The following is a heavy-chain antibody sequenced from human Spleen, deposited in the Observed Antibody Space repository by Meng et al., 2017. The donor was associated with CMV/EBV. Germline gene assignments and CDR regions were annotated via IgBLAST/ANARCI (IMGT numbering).Heavy chain of an antibody. CDR2: IDGDGRST. D-gene: IGHD3-9*01. V-gene: IGHV3-74*03. CDR3: ARDERYFEWLGSFYGMDV. Sequence: GESLKISCAASGFTFNSHWMHWVRQGPGKGLEWVSRIDGDGRSTTYADSVKGRFTISRDNAKSTLYLQMNSLRAEDTAVYYCARDERYFEWLGSFYGMDVWGQGTTVTVSS. J-gene: IGHJ6*02. CDR1: GFTFNSHW.